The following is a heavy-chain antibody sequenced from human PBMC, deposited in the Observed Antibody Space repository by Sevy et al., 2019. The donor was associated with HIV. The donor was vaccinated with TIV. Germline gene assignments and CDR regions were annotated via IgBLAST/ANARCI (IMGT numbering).Heavy chain of an antibody. D-gene: IGHD2-8*01. J-gene: IGHJ5*02. CDR1: GGSVSSDNYY. V-gene: IGHV4-31*11. CDR3: AREAGYCSNGVCYTGWFDP. Sequence: SETLSLTCAVSGGSVSSDNYYWTWIRQHPGKGLEWIGYIYHLGSTSSNPSLKSRLTISVDTAKNQFSLKLRSVTAADTAVYFCAREAGYCSNGVCYTGWFDPWGQGTLVTVSS. CDR2: IYHLGST.